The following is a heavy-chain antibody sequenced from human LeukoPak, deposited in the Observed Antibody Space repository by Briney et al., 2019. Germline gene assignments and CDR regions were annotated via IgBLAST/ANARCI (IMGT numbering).Heavy chain of an antibody. Sequence: ASVKVSCMASGYTFTGYYTHWVRQAPGQGLEWMGWINPNSGGTNYAQKFQGRVTMTRDTSISTAYMELSRLRSDDTAVYDCARDLSAVTASWYYYYYYMDVWGQGTLVTVSS. CDR1: GYTFTGYY. CDR3: ARDLSAVTASWYYYYYYMDV. V-gene: IGHV1-2*02. J-gene: IGHJ6*03. CDR2: INPNSGGT. D-gene: IGHD2-21*02.